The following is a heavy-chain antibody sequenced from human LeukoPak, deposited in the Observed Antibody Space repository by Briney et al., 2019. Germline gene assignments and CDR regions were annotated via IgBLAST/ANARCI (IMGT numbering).Heavy chain of an antibody. CDR2: ISSSNSYI. CDR3: ARSFGYYDDSSAAFDI. D-gene: IGHD3-22*01. Sequence: KAGGSLRLSCVVSGFTFSSYSMNWVRQAPGKGLEWVSSISSSNSYIYYADSEKGRFTISRDNAKNSLYLQMNSLRAEDTAVYYCARSFGYYDDSSAAFDIWGQGTMVTVSS. J-gene: IGHJ3*02. V-gene: IGHV3-21*01. CDR1: GFTFSSYS.